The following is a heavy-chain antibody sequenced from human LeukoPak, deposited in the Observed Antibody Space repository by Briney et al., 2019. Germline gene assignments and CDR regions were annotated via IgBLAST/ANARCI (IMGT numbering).Heavy chain of an antibody. CDR1: GFTFSSYS. V-gene: IGHV3-21*01. Sequence: PGGSLRLSCAASGFTFSSYSMNWVRQAPGKGLEWVSSISSSSSYIYYADSVKGRFTISRDNAKNSLYLQMNSLRAEDTAVYYCARAPGITMVRGVTNRNYYYYYMDVWGKGTTVTISS. CDR2: ISSSSSYI. J-gene: IGHJ6*03. D-gene: IGHD3-10*01. CDR3: ARAPGITMVRGVTNRNYYYYYMDV.